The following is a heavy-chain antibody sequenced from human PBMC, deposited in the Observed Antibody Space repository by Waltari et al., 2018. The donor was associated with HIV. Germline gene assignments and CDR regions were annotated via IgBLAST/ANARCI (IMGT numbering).Heavy chain of an antibody. CDR2: IIPILGIA. CDR3: ARSSVGYDSGYYYYYGMDV. V-gene: IGHV1-69*02. CDR1: GGTFSSYT. Sequence: QVQLVQSGAEVKKPGSSVKVSCKASGGTFSSYTISWVRQAPGQGLEWMGRIIPILGIANYAQKFQGRVTITADKSTSTAYMELSSLRSEDTAVYYCARSSVGYDSGYYYYYGMDVWGQGTTVTVSS. D-gene: IGHD5-12*01. J-gene: IGHJ6*02.